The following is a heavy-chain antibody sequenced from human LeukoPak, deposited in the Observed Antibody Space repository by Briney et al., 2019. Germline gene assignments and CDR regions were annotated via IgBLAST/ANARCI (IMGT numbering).Heavy chain of an antibody. J-gene: IGHJ4*02. V-gene: IGHV1-69*05. D-gene: IGHD3-22*01. CDR2: IIPIFGTA. CDR3: ARAENYYDSSGYYYVIAGGDY. Sequence: ASVKVSCKASGGTFSSYAISWVRQAPGQGLEWMGRIIPIFGTANYAQKFQGRVTITTDESTSTAYMELSSLRSDDTAVYYCARAENYYDSSGYYYVIAGGDYWGQGTLVTVSS. CDR1: GGTFSSYA.